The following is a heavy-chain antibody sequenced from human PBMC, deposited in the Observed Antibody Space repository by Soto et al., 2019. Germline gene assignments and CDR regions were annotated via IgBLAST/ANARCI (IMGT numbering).Heavy chain of an antibody. CDR1: GGTFSSYA. CDR3: AGGMDSGTDYYYGMDV. D-gene: IGHD3-10*01. V-gene: IGHV1-69*06. J-gene: IGHJ6*02. CDR2: IIPIFGTA. Sequence: SSVKVSCKASGGTFSSYAISWVRQAPGQGLEWMGGIIPIFGTANYAQKFQGRVTITADKSTSTAYMELSSLRSEDTAVYYFAGGMDSGTDYYYGMDVWGQGTTVTVSS.